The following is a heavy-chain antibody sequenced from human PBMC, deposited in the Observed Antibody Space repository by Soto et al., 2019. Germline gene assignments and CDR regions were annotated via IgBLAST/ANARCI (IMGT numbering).Heavy chain of an antibody. CDR1: GGSISSSSYY. V-gene: IGHV4-39*01. D-gene: IGHD6-19*01. CDR2: IYYSGST. Sequence: QLQLQESGPGLVKPSETLSLTCTVSGGSISSSSYYWGWIRQPPGKGLEWIGSIYYSGSTYYNPSLNHRVNISVDTSKNPFSLKLRSVTAPDPAVYYCARHAVQSSGLTDYWGQGTLVTVSS. J-gene: IGHJ4*02. CDR3: ARHAVQSSGLTDY.